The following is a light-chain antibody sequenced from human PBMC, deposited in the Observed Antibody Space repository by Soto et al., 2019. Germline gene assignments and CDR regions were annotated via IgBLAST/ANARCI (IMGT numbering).Light chain of an antibody. CDR2: DAS. CDR3: QQYGNLWT. CDR1: QSVYSRY. J-gene: IGKJ2*02. Sequence: EIVLTQSPGTLSLSPGERATLSCRASQSVYSRYLAWYQQKSGQAPRLLIYDASSRATGIPDRFSGSGSGTDVTLTISRLEPEDFAVYYCQQYGNLWTFGQGTKLEI. V-gene: IGKV3-20*01.